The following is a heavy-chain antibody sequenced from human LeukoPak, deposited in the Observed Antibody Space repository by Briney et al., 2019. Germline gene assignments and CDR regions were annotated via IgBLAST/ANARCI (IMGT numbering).Heavy chain of an antibody. CDR1: GFNFGDYG. J-gene: IGHJ4*02. CDR3: TRADGDYDHHFFDY. CDR2: IRRRANDGTT. Sequence: GGSLRLTCTGSGFNFGDYGLSWVRQAPGKGLEWIGFIRRRANDGTTEYAASVKGRFTMSRDDSKSIVYLQMNGLQTEDTALYYCTRADGDYDHHFFDYWGQGTQVIVSS. V-gene: IGHV3-49*04. D-gene: IGHD4-17*01.